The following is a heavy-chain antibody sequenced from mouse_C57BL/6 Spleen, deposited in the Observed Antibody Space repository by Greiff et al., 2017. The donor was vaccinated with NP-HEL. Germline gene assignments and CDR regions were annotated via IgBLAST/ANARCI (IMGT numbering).Heavy chain of an antibody. CDR1: GYTFTDYY. V-gene: IGHV1-26*01. CDR2: INPNNGGT. Sequence: VQLQQSGPELVKPGASVKISCKASGYTFTDYYMNWVKQSHGKSLEWIGDINPNNGGTSYNQKFKGKATLTVDKSSSTAYMELRSLTSEDSAVYYCELGRVWYFDVWGTGTTVTVSS. J-gene: IGHJ1*03. CDR3: ELGRVWYFDV. D-gene: IGHD4-1*01.